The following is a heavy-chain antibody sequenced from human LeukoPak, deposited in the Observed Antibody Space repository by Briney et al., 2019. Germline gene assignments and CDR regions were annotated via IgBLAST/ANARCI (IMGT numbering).Heavy chain of an antibody. Sequence: GGSLRLSCAASGFTFSSYWMSWVRQAPGKGLEWVANIKQDGSEKYYVDSVKGRFTISRDNAKNSLYLQMNSLRAEDTAVYYCASGGLGPTAGPFDYWGQGTLVTVSS. CDR1: GFTFSSYW. D-gene: IGHD1-26*01. CDR2: IKQDGSEK. J-gene: IGHJ4*02. CDR3: ASGGLGPTAGPFDY. V-gene: IGHV3-7*03.